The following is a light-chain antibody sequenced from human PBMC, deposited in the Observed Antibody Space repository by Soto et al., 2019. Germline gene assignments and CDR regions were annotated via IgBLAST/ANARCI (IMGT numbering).Light chain of an antibody. V-gene: IGKV3-20*01. CDR2: GAS. J-gene: IGKJ1*01. Sequence: EIVLTQSPAPLSLSPGEIATLSCRASQSVSNNYLAWYQQKPGQAPRLLIYGASNRATGIPDRFSGSGSGTDFTLTISRLEPEDFAVYYCQQYGSSGTVGQGTKVDIK. CDR1: QSVSNNY. CDR3: QQYGSSGT.